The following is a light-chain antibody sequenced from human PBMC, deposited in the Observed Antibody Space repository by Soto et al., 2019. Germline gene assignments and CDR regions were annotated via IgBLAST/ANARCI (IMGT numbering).Light chain of an antibody. CDR1: SSDVGGYNY. CDR3: SSYISSSVV. J-gene: IGLJ2*01. Sequence: QSVLTQPASVSGSPGQSITISCTGTSSDVGGYNYVSWYQQHPGKAPKLMIYDVSNRPSGVSNRFSGSKSGNTASLTISGLQAEDEADYYCSSYISSSVVFGGGTKLTVL. CDR2: DVS. V-gene: IGLV2-14*01.